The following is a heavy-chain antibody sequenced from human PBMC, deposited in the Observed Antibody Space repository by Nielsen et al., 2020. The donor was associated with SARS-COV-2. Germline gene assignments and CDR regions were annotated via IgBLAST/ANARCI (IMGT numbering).Heavy chain of an antibody. CDR2: INWNGGST. D-gene: IGHD2-15*01. Sequence: GGSLRLSCAASGFTFDDYGMSWVRQAPGKGLEWVSGINWNGGSTGYADSVEGRFTISRDNAKNSLYLQMNSLRAEDTALYHCARYYCSGGSCYPDYWGQGTLVTVSS. CDR3: ARYYCSGGSCYPDY. V-gene: IGHV3-20*01. J-gene: IGHJ4*02. CDR1: GFTFDDYG.